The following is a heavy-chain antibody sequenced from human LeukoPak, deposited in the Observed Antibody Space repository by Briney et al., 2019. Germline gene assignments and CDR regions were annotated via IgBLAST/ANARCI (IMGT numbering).Heavy chain of an antibody. D-gene: IGHD5-24*01. J-gene: IGHJ2*01. CDR1: GESSFSNYY. V-gene: IGHV4-39*02. CDR3: ARRRRDGYNNYWYFDF. Sequence: SETLSLTCAVYGESSFSNYYWSWIRQPPGKGLEWIGGISYSGSTYYNPSLESRVTISIDTSKNDFSLQVSSVTAADTAVYYCARRRRDGYNNYWYFDFWGRGTLVTVSS. CDR2: ISYSGST.